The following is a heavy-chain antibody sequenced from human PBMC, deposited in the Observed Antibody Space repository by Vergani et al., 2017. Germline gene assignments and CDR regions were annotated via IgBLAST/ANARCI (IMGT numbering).Heavy chain of an antibody. CDR2: IKGKTDGGTR. CDR1: GFTFSNAW. D-gene: IGHD2-15*01. J-gene: IGHJ4*02. CDR3: TAGTGRSDFDY. Sequence: EVQLVESGGGLVKPGGSLRLSCAASGFTFSNAWMSWVRQAPGKGLEWVGRIKGKTDGGTRDFAAPVKGRFSNSRDVSNTTVYLQINSLRTEYTAGYFCTAGTGRSDFDYWGQGTLVTVSS. V-gene: IGHV3-15*01.